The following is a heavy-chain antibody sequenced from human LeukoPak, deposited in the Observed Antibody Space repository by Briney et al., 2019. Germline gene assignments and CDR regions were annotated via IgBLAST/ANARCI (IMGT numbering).Heavy chain of an antibody. CDR1: GGSISSYY. CDR3: AREGMIPGMDV. J-gene: IGHJ6*02. V-gene: IGHV4-59*01. Sequence: PSETLSLTCTVSGGSISSYYWSWIRQPPGKGLEWIGYIYNSGNTNFNPSLQSQVTISVDTSKNQFSLKLRSVTAADTAVYYCAREGMIPGMDVWGQGTTVTVSS. CDR2: IYNSGNT. D-gene: IGHD3-16*01.